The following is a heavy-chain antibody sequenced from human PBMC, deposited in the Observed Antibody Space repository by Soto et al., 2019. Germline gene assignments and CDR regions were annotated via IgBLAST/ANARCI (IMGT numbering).Heavy chain of an antibody. J-gene: IGHJ6*02. CDR2: IYYSGST. D-gene: IGHD6-13*01. CDR3: ARHGGRKQQLASTYYYYGMDV. CDR1: GGSISSSSYY. Sequence: SETLSLTCTVSGGSISSSSYYWGWIRQPPGKGLEWIGSIYYSGSTYYNPSLKSRVTISVDTSKNQFSLKLSSVTAADTAVYYCARHGGRKQQLASTYYYYGMDVWGQGTTVTVSS. V-gene: IGHV4-39*01.